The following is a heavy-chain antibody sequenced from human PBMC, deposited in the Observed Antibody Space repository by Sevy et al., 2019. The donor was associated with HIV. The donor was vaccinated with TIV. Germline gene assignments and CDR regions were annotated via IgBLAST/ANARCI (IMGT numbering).Heavy chain of an antibody. V-gene: IGHV3-33*01. J-gene: IGHJ4*02. Sequence: GGSLRLSCAASGFTFSNYGMHWVRQAPGKGLEWVAVIWNDGRNKYYADSVKGRFTISRDNSKNTLYLQMNGLRVEDTAVYFCARGGDFNDRSAKRDFDYWGQGTLVTVSS. CDR3: ARGGDFNDRSAKRDFDY. CDR2: IWNDGRNK. D-gene: IGHD3-22*01. CDR1: GFTFSNYG.